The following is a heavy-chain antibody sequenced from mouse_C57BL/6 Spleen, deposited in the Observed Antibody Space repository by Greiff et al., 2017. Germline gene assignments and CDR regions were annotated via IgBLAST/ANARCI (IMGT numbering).Heavy chain of an antibody. CDR2: IWSDGST. CDR1: GFSLTSYG. CDR3: ARHHGSGGYFDY. Sequence: VKLMESGPGLVAPSQSLSITCTVSGFSLTSYGVHWVRQPPGKGLEWLVVIWSDGSTTYNSALKSRLSISKDNSKSQVFLKMNSLQTDDTAMYYCARHHGSGGYFDYWGQGTTLTVSS. D-gene: IGHD1-1*01. J-gene: IGHJ2*01. V-gene: IGHV2-6-1*01.